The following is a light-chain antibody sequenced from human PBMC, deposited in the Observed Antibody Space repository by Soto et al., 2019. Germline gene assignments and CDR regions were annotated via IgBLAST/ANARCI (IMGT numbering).Light chain of an antibody. CDR3: QQYKNWLALT. V-gene: IGKV3-15*01. J-gene: IGKJ4*01. CDR2: GVS. Sequence: EIVMTQSPANLSVSPGERATLSCRASQRLSSNLAWYQQKPGQAPRLLIYGVSTRATGVPARFSGSGSGTEFTLTISSLQSEDSAVYYCQQYKNWLALTFGGGTKVDIK. CDR1: QRLSSN.